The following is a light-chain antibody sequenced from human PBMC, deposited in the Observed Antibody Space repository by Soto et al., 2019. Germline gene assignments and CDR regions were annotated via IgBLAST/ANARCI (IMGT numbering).Light chain of an antibody. V-gene: IGLV2-23*01. CDR1: SSDVGSYNL. J-gene: IGLJ2*01. Sequence: QSALTQPASVSGSPGQSITISCTGTSSDVGSYNLVSWYQQHPGKAPKLMIYEGSKRPSGVSNRFSGSKSGNTASLTISGLQADDEAAYYCCYYAGSSTPVVFGGGTKLTVL. CDR3: CYYAGSSTPVV. CDR2: EGS.